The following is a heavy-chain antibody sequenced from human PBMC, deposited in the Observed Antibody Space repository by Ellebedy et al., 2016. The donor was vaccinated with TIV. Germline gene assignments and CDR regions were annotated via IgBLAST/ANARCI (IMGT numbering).Heavy chain of an antibody. CDR1: GFSLTATGMC. J-gene: IGHJ6*02. Sequence: SGPTLVKPTQTLTLTCSFSGFSLTATGMCVSWIRQPPGKALEWLARIDWDDDKYYNTSLRTRLTLSKDTSKNQVVLTMTNMDPVDTATYYCARITSNMGGSNWGMDVWGPGTTVTVSS. CDR3: ARITSNMGGSNWGMDV. D-gene: IGHD6-13*01. V-gene: IGHV2-70*11. CDR2: IDWDDDK.